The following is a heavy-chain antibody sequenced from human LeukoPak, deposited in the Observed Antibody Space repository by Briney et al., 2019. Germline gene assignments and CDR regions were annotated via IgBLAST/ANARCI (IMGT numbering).Heavy chain of an antibody. D-gene: IGHD3-22*01. V-gene: IGHV3-23*01. CDR1: GFTFSSYA. CDR3: AKGHSVTYYYDSSGYAYDY. CDR2: ISSSGGST. Sequence: QPGGSLRLSCAASGFTFSSYAMSWVRQAPGKGLEWVSAISSSGGSTYYADSVKGRFTISRDNSKNTLYLQMNSLRAEDTAVYYCAKGHSVTYYYDSSGYAYDYWGQGTLVTVSS. J-gene: IGHJ4*02.